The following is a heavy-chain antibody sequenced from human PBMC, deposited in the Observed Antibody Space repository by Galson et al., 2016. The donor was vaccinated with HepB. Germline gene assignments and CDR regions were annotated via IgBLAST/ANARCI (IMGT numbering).Heavy chain of an antibody. J-gene: IGHJ2*01. D-gene: IGHD6-19*01. CDR2: VYPGDSDT. V-gene: IGHV5-51*01. CDR1: GYSFSNYW. Sequence: QSGAEVKKVGESLKISCKASGYSFSNYWIGWVRQMPGKGPEWMGIVYPGDSDTRYSPSLEGHVTISAEKFISTAYLQWSSLKASDTAMYYCARLLWLGRNWYFDLWGRGTLVTVSS. CDR3: ARLLWLGRNWYFDL.